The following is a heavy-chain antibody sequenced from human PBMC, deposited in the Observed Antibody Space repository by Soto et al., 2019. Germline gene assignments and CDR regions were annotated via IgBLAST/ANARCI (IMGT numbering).Heavy chain of an antibody. J-gene: IGHJ6*04. CDR1: GYTLTGFS. V-gene: IGHV1-24*01. CDR3: ATGYCSGGSCPVSMDV. CDR2: FDPEDGET. D-gene: IGHD2-15*01. Sequence: QAQLVQSGAEVKKPGASVKVSCKVSGYTLTGFSMHWVRQAPGKGLEWMGGFDPEDGETIYAQKLQGRVTMTEDTSTDTAYMELSSLRSEDTVVYYCATGYCSGGSCPVSMDVWGKGTTVTVSS.